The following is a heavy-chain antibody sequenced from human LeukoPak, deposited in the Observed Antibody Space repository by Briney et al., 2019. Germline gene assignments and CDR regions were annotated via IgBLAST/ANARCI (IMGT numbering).Heavy chain of an antibody. Sequence: PSETLSLTCAVSGGSISSGGYSWSWIRQPPGKGLEWIGYIYHSGSTYYNPSLKSRVTISVDRSKNQFSLKLNSVTAADTAVYYCARGQGVGYFDLWGRGTLVTVSS. V-gene: IGHV4-30-2*01. CDR3: ARGQGVGYFDL. CDR2: IYHSGST. D-gene: IGHD2-15*01. CDR1: GGSISSGGYS. J-gene: IGHJ2*01.